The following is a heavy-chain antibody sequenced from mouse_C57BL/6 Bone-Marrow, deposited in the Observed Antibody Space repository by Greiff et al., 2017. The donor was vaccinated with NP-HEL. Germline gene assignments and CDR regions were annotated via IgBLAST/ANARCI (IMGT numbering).Heavy chain of an antibody. V-gene: IGHV1-80*01. CDR3: ARHYSNRGFDD. J-gene: IGHJ2*01. D-gene: IGHD2-5*01. CDR2: IYPGDGDT. Sequence: VQLQESGAELVKPGASVKISCKASGYAFSSYWMNWVKQRSGKGLEWIGQIYPGDGDTNYNGKFKGKATLTADKSSSTAYMQLSSLTSKDSAVYFCARHYSNRGFDDWGQGTTLTVSS. CDR1: GYAFSSYW.